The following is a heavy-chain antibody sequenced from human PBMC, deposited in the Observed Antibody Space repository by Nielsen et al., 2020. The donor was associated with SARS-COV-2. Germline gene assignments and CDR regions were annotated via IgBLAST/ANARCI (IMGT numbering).Heavy chain of an antibody. J-gene: IGHJ3*02. CDR2: IKQDGSEK. V-gene: IGHV3-7*03. D-gene: IGHD6-19*01. CDR1: GFNFRGYW. CDR3: AREQSYSSGWYKTDAFDI. Sequence: GGSLRLSCVVSGFNFRGYWMSWVRQAPGKGLEWVANIKQDGSEKYYVDSVKGRFTISRDNAKNSLYLQMNSLRAEDTAVYYCAREQSYSSGWYKTDAFDIWGQGTMVTVSS.